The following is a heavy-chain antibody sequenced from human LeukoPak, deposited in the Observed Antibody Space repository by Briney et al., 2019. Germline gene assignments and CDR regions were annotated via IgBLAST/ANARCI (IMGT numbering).Heavy chain of an antibody. D-gene: IGHD4-17*01. V-gene: IGHV3-7*01. Sequence: GGSLRLSCAASGFTFSRYWMNWVRQAPGKGLEWVANINQDGSEKYYVDSVKGRFTISRDNAKNSLYLQMNSLRAEDTAVYYCASGGYGDFRAYYFDYWGQGTLVTVSS. J-gene: IGHJ4*02. CDR3: ASGGYGDFRAYYFDY. CDR1: GFTFSRYW. CDR2: INQDGSEK.